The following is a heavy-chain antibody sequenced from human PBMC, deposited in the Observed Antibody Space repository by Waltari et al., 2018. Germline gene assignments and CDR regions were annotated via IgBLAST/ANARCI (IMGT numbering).Heavy chain of an antibody. V-gene: IGHV4-59*01. CDR2: SFYSGST. CDR1: GGSLSSYY. CDR3: ARVGSSAGGAEYFHH. J-gene: IGHJ1*01. D-gene: IGHD6-6*01. Sequence: QVQLQESGLGLVKPSETLSLPCPVSGGSLSSYYWSLSRQPPGNGLEWMGYSFYSGSTNYNPSPKSRVTISVDTSKNQFSLKLSSVTAADTAVYYCARVGSSAGGAEYFHHWGQGTLVTVSS.